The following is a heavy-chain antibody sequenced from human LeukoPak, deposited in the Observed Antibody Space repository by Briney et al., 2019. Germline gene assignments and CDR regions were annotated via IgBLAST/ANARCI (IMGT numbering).Heavy chain of an antibody. CDR1: GFTFSSYS. Sequence: PGGSLRLSCAASGFTFSSYSMNWVRQAPGKGLEWVSYISSSSSTIYYADSVKGRFTISRDNAKNSLYLQMNSLRAEDTAVYYCAKDWGYTTMVSYYFDYWGQGALVTVSS. J-gene: IGHJ4*02. CDR3: AKDWGYTTMVSYYFDY. V-gene: IGHV3-48*01. D-gene: IGHD5-18*01. CDR2: ISSSSSTI.